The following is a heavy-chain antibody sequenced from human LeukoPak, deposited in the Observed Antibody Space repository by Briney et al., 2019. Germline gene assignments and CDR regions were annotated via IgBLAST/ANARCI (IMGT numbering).Heavy chain of an antibody. V-gene: IGHV6-1*01. Sequence: SQTLSLTCAISGDSVSSNSAAWNWIRQSPSRGLEWLGRTYYRSKWYNDYAVSVKSRITINPDTSKNQFSLQLNSVTPEDTAVYYCARGMYYYDSSGLFMYYFDYWGQETLVTVSS. CDR3: ARGMYYYDSSGLFMYYFDY. CDR2: TYYRSKWYN. D-gene: IGHD3-22*01. CDR1: GDSVSSNSAA. J-gene: IGHJ4*02.